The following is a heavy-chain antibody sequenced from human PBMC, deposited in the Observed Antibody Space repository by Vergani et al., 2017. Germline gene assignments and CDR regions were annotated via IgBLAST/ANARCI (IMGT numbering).Heavy chain of an antibody. J-gene: IGHJ4*02. V-gene: IGHV1-24*01. Sequence: QVQLVQSGAEVKKPGASVKVSCKVSGYTLTELSMHWVRQAPGKGLGWLGGFDPEDCETIYAQKFQGRVNMTEDTSTDTAYMELSSLSSEDRAGYYCATVKAGYSSSWNTLYYFDYWGQGTLVTVSS. CDR3: ATVKAGYSSSWNTLYYFDY. CDR1: GYTLTELS. D-gene: IGHD6-13*01. CDR2: FDPEDCET.